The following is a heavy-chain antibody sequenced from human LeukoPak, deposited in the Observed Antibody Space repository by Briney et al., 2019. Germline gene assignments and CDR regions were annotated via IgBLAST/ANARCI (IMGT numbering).Heavy chain of an antibody. CDR3: ARGVRGVPCNY. J-gene: IGHJ4*02. D-gene: IGHD3-10*01. Sequence: GASVKVSCKASGYSFTGHYMHWVRQAPGQGLEWMGWINPKSGGTNYAQKFQGRVTMTRDTSTSTVYMELSSLRSEDTAVYYCARGVRGVPCNYWGQGTLVTVSS. CDR1: GYSFTGHY. V-gene: IGHV1-2*02. CDR2: INPKSGGT.